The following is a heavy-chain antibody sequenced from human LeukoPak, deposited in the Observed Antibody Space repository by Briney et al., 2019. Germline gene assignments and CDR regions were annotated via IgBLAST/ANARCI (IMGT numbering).Heavy chain of an antibody. CDR3: TRGHLCGYNCPAFDY. CDR1: GYTFTSFG. Sequence: GASVKVSCKPSGYTFTSFGISWVRQAPGQGLEWMGWIGAYNGDTNYAQKFQGRVTMTTDTSTSTAYMDLRSLRSDDTAVYYWTRGHLCGYNCPAFDYWGQGTLVTVSS. V-gene: IGHV1-18*04. CDR2: IGAYNGDT. J-gene: IGHJ4*02. D-gene: IGHD3-22*01.